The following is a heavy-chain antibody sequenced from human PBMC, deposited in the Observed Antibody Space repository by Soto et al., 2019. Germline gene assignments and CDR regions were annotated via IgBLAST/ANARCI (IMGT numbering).Heavy chain of an antibody. CDR2: ISSSSSTI. CDR1: GFTFSSYS. V-gene: IGHV3-48*01. J-gene: IGHJ4*02. CDR3: GRVWFGSHFDY. Sequence: PGGSLRLSCAASGFTFSSYSMNWVRQAPGKGLEWVSYISSSSSTIYYADSVKGRFTISRDNAKNSLYLQMNSLRAEDTAVYYCGRVWFGSHFDYWGQGTLVTVSS. D-gene: IGHD3-10*01.